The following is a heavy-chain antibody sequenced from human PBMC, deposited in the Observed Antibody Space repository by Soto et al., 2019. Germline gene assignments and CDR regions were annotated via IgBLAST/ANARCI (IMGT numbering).Heavy chain of an antibody. D-gene: IGHD3-9*01. J-gene: IGHJ6*03. CDR3: ARDITYYDILTGWRAYYMDV. Sequence: SVKVSCKASGGTFSSYTISWVRQAPGQGLEWMGRIIPILGIANYAQKFQGRVTITADKSTSTAYMELSSLRSEDTAVYYCARDITYYDILTGWRAYYMDVWGKGTTVTVSS. CDR2: IIPILGIA. V-gene: IGHV1-69*04. CDR1: GGTFSSYT.